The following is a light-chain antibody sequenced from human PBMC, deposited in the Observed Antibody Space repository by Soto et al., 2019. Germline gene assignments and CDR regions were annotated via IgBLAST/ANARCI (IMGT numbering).Light chain of an antibody. V-gene: IGKV1-9*01. J-gene: IGKJ1*01. CDR1: QDISSY. CDR3: QQYNNWPPT. CDR2: AAS. Sequence: IHLTQSPSSLSASVGDRVTITCRASQDISSYLAWYQQKPGKAPKLLIYAASTLQSGVPSRFSGSGSGTEFTLTISSLQSEDFAVYYCQQYNNWPPTFGQGTKVDIK.